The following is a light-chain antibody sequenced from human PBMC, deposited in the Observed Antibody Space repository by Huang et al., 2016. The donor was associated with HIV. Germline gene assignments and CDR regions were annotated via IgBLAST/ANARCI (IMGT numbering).Light chain of an antibody. CDR2: AAS. CDR1: QGISDS. V-gene: IGKV1-NL1*01. CDR3: QQYFDTMRT. Sequence: DIQMTQSPSPLSASVEDRVTISCRGRQGISDSLAWYQQTSGRPPKVLVDAASTLEGGVPSRFRGSGSGTDHTLTISSLQPEDLATYYCQQYFDTMRTFGGGTRVEIK. J-gene: IGKJ4*02.